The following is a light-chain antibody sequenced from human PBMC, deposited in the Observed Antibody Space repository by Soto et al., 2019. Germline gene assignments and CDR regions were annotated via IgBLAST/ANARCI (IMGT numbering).Light chain of an antibody. J-gene: IGKJ4*01. Sequence: DIQMTQSPSTLYASVGDRVTITCRASQSISSWLAWYQQKPGKVPKLLIYKASSLESGVPSRFSGSGSGTEFTLTISRLQPDDFATFYCQHYTTYPLTFGGGTKVEIK. CDR3: QHYTTYPLT. CDR1: QSISSW. V-gene: IGKV1-5*03. CDR2: KAS.